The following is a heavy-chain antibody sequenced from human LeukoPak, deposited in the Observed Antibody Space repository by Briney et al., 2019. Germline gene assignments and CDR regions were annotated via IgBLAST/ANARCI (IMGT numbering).Heavy chain of an antibody. CDR2: IYYSGNT. CDR3: ARHHYYYYYMDV. CDR1: DYSISSGYF. J-gene: IGHJ6*03. Sequence: PSETLSLTCSVSDYSISSGYFWGWIRQPPGKGLEWIGNIYYSGNTYYNPSLKSRVTISVDTSKNQFSLKLSSVTAADTAVYYCARHHYYYYYMDVWGKGTTVTISS. V-gene: IGHV4-38-2*02.